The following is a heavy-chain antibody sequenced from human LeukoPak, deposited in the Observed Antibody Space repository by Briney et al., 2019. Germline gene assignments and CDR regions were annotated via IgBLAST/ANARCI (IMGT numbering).Heavy chain of an antibody. CDR1: GFTLSSYL. CDR3: ARVSSAWYSDY. D-gene: IGHD6-19*01. CDR2: INSEGSST. Sequence: GRSLRLSCAASGFTLSSYLMHWVRQAPGKGLVWVSRINSEGSSTSYADSVKGRFTISRDNAKNTLYLQMNSLRAEDTAVYYCARVSSAWYSDYWGQGTLVTVSS. J-gene: IGHJ4*02. V-gene: IGHV3-74*01.